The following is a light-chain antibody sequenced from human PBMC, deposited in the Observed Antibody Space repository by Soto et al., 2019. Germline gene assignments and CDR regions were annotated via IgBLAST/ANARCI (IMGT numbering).Light chain of an antibody. CDR2: GAS. Sequence: EMVLTQAPGTLSLSPGERATLSCRASQSVSSSYLAWYQQKPGQAPRLLIYGASSSATGIPDRFSGSGSGTDFPLTISSLETEDFAVYYCHQYGSSPWTFGQGTQVESK. J-gene: IGKJ1*01. V-gene: IGKV3-20*01. CDR3: HQYGSSPWT. CDR1: QSVSSSY.